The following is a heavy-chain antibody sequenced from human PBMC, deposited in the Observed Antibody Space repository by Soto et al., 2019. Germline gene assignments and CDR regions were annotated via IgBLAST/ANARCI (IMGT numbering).Heavy chain of an antibody. V-gene: IGHV3-21*01. J-gene: IGHJ4*02. Sequence: EVQLVESGGGLVKPGGSLRLSCAASGFTFSSYSMNWVRQAPGKGLEWVSSISSSSSYIYYADSVKGRFTISRDNAKNSLYLQMNSLRAEDTAVYYCARDKVGCSGGSCYSLRGYYFDYWGQGTLVTVSS. CDR1: GFTFSSYS. CDR2: ISSSSSYI. D-gene: IGHD2-15*01. CDR3: ARDKVGCSGGSCYSLRGYYFDY.